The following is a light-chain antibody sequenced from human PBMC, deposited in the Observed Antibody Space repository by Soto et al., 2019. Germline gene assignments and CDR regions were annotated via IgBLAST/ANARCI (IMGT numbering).Light chain of an antibody. CDR2: EVS. CDR1: SSYVGAHNF. J-gene: IGLJ1*01. CDR3: SSYAGSNNYV. Sequence: QSVLTQPPSASGSPGQSVTISCTGTSSYVGAHNFVSWHQQYPGKAPKLMIYEVSKRPSGVPDRFSGSRSGNTASLTVSGLQAEDEAAYYCSSYAGSNNYVFGTGTKVTVL. V-gene: IGLV2-8*01.